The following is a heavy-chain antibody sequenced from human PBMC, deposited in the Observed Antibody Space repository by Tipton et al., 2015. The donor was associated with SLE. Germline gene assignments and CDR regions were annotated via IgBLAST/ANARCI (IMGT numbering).Heavy chain of an antibody. D-gene: IGHD3-10*01. CDR2: IYSGGST. CDR3: ARDGPYGSGVVY. V-gene: IGHV3-66*02. Sequence: SLRLSCAASGFTVSSNYMSWVRQAPGKGLEWVSVIYSGGSTYYADSVKGRFTISRDNSKNTPYLQMNSLRAEDTAVYYCARDGPYGSGVVYWGQGTLVTVSS. J-gene: IGHJ4*02. CDR1: GFTVSSNY.